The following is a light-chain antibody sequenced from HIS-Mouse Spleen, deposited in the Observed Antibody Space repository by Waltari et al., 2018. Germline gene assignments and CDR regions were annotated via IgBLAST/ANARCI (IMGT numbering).Light chain of an antibody. CDR1: QSVSSN. J-gene: IGKJ4*01. V-gene: IGKV3-15*01. CDR3: QQYTKWLLT. Sequence: EIVMTQSPATLSVSPGERATLSCRASQSVSSNLAWYQQKPGQAPRLLIYGASTRATGTPARLSGSRSGTEFPLTTCSMKTEDFAVYYCQQYTKWLLTFGGGNQVEI. CDR2: GAS.